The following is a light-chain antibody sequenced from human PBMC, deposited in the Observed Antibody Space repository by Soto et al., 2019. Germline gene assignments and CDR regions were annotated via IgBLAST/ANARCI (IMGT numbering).Light chain of an antibody. CDR3: HQYYSAPWT. J-gene: IGKJ1*01. CDR2: WAS. V-gene: IGKV4-1*01. Sequence: DIVMTQSPDSLAVSLGERATINCTSSQSVCHSSNAKNVLTWYQQKPGQPPKLLIYWASTRESGVPDRFSGSGSGTDFTLTISSLQADAVAVYYCHQYYSAPWTFGQGTRVAIK. CDR1: QSVCHSSNAKNV.